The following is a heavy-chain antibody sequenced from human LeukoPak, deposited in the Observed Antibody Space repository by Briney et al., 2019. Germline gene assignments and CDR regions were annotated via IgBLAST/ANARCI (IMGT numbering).Heavy chain of an antibody. Sequence: ASVKVSCKASGYTFTSYGISWVRQAPGQGLEWMGWISAYNGNTNYAQKFQGRVTMTRDTSTSTVYMELSSLRSEDTAVYYCARSTVVTYFDYWGQGTLVTVSS. D-gene: IGHD4-23*01. CDR2: ISAYNGNT. CDR1: GYTFTSYG. J-gene: IGHJ4*02. CDR3: ARSTVVTYFDY. V-gene: IGHV1-18*01.